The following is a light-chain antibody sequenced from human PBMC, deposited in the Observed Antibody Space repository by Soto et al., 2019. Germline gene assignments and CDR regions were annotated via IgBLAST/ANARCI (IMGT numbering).Light chain of an antibody. V-gene: IGKV1-9*01. CDR3: QQLSSYPRT. J-gene: IGKJ2*02. CDR2: VAS. CDR1: QGIRNY. Sequence: IQLTQSPSSLSASVGDRVTITCRASQGIRNYLAWYQQKPGKPPKLLIYVASTLQSGVPSRFSGSGSGTDFTLTISSLQPEDFATYYCQQLSSYPRTFGLGTKLDIK.